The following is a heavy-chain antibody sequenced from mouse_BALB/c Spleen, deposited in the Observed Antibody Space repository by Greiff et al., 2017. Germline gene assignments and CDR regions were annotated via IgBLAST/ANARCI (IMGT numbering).Heavy chain of an antibody. CDR2: IRNKANGYTT. J-gene: IGHJ2*01. V-gene: IGHV7-3*02. CDR1: GFTFTGYY. Sequence: VQLKESGGGLVQPGGSLRLSCATSGFTFTGYYMSWVRQPPGKALEWLGFIRNKANGYTTEYRASVKARFTISRENSQSILYLQMNTLRAEDSATDCCARDRPGGYWGQGTTLTVSS. CDR3: ARDRPGGY.